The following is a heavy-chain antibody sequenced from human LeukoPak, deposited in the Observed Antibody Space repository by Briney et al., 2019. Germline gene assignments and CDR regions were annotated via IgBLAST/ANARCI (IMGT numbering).Heavy chain of an antibody. CDR3: ARFPIMIFGVGTYYFDY. D-gene: IGHD3-3*01. Sequence: ASVKVSCKASGYTFTGYYMHWVRQAPGQGLEWMGRINPNSGGTNYAQKFQGRVTMTRDTSISTAYMELSRLRSDDTAVYYCARFPIMIFGVGTYYFDYWGQGTLVTVSS. CDR2: INPNSGGT. J-gene: IGHJ4*02. CDR1: GYTFTGYY. V-gene: IGHV1-2*06.